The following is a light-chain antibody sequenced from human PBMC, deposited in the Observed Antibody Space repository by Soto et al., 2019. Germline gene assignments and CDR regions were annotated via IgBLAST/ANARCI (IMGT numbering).Light chain of an antibody. CDR2: SAS. J-gene: IGKJ2*01. Sequence: EVVMTQSPATLTVSPGGRATLSCRASQSVDRNLAWFQPKPGQAPRLLIYSASTRATGVPSRFSGGGSGTAFTLPISGLQSEDFAIYYCQQYKNWPPYTFGQGTKLE. V-gene: IGKV3-15*01. CDR3: QQYKNWPPYT. CDR1: QSVDRN.